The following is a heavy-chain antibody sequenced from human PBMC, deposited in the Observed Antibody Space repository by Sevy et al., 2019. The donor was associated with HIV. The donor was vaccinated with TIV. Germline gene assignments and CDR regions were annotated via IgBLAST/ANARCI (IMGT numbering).Heavy chain of an antibody. CDR2: ISAVGSST. Sequence: GGSLRLSCVVSEVIFSTYAMSWVRQAPGKGLEWVSSISAVGSSTYHADSVKGRFTISRDNAKNTVYLQMNSLRHEDTVVYYCATVPNYYGSEKYWRILDYYFEYWGQGTQVTVSS. D-gene: IGHD3-10*01. CDR3: ATVPNYYGSEKYWRILDYYFEY. J-gene: IGHJ4*02. V-gene: IGHV3-23*01. CDR1: EVIFSTYA.